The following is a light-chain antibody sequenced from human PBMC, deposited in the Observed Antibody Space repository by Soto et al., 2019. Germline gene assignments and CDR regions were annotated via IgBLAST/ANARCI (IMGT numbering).Light chain of an antibody. CDR1: SSDVGGYNY. J-gene: IGLJ1*01. Sequence: LTQPPSASGSPGQSVTISCTGTSSDVGGYNYVSWYQQHPGKAPKLMIYEVSKRPSGVPDRFSGSKSGNTASLTVSGLQAEDEADYYCSSYAGSNNSYVFGTGTKVTVL. V-gene: IGLV2-8*01. CDR2: EVS. CDR3: SSYAGSNNSYV.